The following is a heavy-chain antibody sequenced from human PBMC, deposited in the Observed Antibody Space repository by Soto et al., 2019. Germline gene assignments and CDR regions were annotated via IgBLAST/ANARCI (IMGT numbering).Heavy chain of an antibody. CDR3: ASSRPVRVWYFDL. CDR2: IIPIFGTA. CDR1: GGTFSSYA. Sequence: VKVSCKASGGTFSSYAISWVRQAPGQGLEWMGGIIPIFGTANYAQKFQGRVTITADESTSTAYMELSSLRSEDTAVYYCASSRPVRVWYFDLWGRGTLVTVSS. D-gene: IGHD6-19*01. V-gene: IGHV1-69*01. J-gene: IGHJ2*01.